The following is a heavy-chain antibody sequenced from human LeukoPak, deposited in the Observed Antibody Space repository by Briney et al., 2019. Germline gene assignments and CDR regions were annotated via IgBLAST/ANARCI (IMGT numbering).Heavy chain of an antibody. Sequence: GGSLRLSCAASGFTFSSYWMHWVRQAPGKGLVWVSRINSDGSSSDYADSVKGRFTISRDNAMNTLYLQMNGLRAEDTAVYYCARAKAAFGIWGPGTVVTVSS. CDR2: INSDGSSS. CDR3: ARAKAAFGI. V-gene: IGHV3-74*01. J-gene: IGHJ3*02. CDR1: GFTFSSYW.